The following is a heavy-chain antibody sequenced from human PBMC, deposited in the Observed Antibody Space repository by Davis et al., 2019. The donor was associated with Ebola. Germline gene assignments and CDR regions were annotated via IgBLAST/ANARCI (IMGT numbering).Heavy chain of an antibody. D-gene: IGHD6-19*01. Sequence: PSETLSLTCTVSGGSISSSSYYWGWIRQPPGKGLEWIGSIYYSGSTYYNPSLKSRVTISVDTSKNQFSLKLSSVTAADTAVYYCARVPLKPGIAVAGPYPGMDVWGQGTTVTVSS. V-gene: IGHV4-39*07. CDR1: GGSISSSSYY. J-gene: IGHJ6*02. CDR2: IYYSGST. CDR3: ARVPLKPGIAVAGPYPGMDV.